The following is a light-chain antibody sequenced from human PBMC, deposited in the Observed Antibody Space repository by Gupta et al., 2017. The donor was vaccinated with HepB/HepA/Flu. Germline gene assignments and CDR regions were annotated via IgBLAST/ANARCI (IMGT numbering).Light chain of an antibody. V-gene: IGKV1-5*03. J-gene: IGKJ4*01. Sequence: DIQMTQSPSTLSVYVGDTVTITCRASQNIDSWLAWYQQKAGKGPKLLIHRAAYLQSGVPSRFSGSGFGTELLLTISSLQPDDFATYYCQQYQGLPTFGGGTKVES. CDR3: QQYQGLPT. CDR1: QNIDSW. CDR2: RAA.